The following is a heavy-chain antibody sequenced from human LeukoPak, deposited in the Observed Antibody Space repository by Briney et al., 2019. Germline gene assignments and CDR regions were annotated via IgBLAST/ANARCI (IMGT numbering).Heavy chain of an antibody. CDR3: ARVCSIAVAGSRAQHWFDP. J-gene: IGHJ5*02. CDR1: GGSISSSSYY. D-gene: IGHD6-19*01. V-gene: IGHV4-39*07. CDR2: IYYSGST. Sequence: SETLSLTCTVSGGSISSSSYYWGWIRQPPGKGLEWIGSIYYSGSTYYNPSLKSRVTISVDTSKNQFSLKLSSVTAADTAVYYCARVCSIAVAGSRAQHWFDPWGQGTLVTVSS.